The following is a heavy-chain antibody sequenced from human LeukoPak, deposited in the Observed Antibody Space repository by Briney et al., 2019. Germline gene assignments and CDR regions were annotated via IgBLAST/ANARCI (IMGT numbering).Heavy chain of an antibody. CDR1: GYTFTSYG. J-gene: IGHJ4*02. CDR3: ARQVDTTMALPDY. Sequence: ASVKVSCKASGYTFTSYGISWVRQAPGQGLEWMGWISGYNGNTNYAQKFQGRVTMTTDTSTSTAYMELGSLRSDDTAIYYCARQVDTTMALPDYWGQGTLVTVSS. D-gene: IGHD5-18*01. V-gene: IGHV1-18*01. CDR2: ISGYNGNT.